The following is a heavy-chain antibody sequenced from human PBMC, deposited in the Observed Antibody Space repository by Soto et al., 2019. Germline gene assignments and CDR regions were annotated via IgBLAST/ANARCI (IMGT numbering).Heavy chain of an antibody. CDR2: INHSGST. CDR1: GGSFSGYY. CDR3: ARGGPVRAVRHGMDV. V-gene: IGHV4-34*01. D-gene: IGHD3-10*01. J-gene: IGHJ6*02. Sequence: SETLSLTCAVYGGSFSGYYWTWIRQPPGTGLEWIGEINHSGSTNYNPSLKSRVTISVDTSKNQFSLKLSSVTAADTAVYYCARGGPVRAVRHGMDVWGQGTTVT.